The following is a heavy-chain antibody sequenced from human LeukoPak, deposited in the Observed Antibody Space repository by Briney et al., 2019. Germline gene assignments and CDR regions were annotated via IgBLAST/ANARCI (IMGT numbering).Heavy chain of an antibody. V-gene: IGHV3-23*01. CDR1: GFTFSSYA. J-gene: IGHJ4*02. Sequence: GGSLRLSCAASGFTFSSYAMSWVRQAPGKGLEWVSGISGPGGSTYYADSVKGRFTISRDNSKNSLYLQMNSLRAEDTALYYCAKIGQQLDNWGQGTLVTVSS. CDR2: ISGPGGST. D-gene: IGHD6-13*01. CDR3: AKIGQQLDN.